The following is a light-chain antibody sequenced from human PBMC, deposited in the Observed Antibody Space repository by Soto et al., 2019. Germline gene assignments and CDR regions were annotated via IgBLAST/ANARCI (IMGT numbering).Light chain of an antibody. Sequence: DIQMTQSPSTLSASVGDRVTITCRASQSVSSWLAWYQQKPGKAPKLLIYDASTLESGVPSSFSGSGSGTEFTLTISSLQPDDFATYYCQQHQSYWSFGQGTKVEIK. CDR2: DAS. V-gene: IGKV1-5*01. J-gene: IGKJ1*01. CDR3: QQHQSYWS. CDR1: QSVSSW.